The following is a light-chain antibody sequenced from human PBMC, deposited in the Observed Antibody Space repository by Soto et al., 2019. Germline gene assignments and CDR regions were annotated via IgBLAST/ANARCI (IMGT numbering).Light chain of an antibody. J-gene: IGLJ1*01. CDR1: SSDVGGYNY. CDR2: DVS. CDR3: SSYTSSTTSS. V-gene: IGLV2-14*03. Sequence: QSALTQPASVSGSPGQSITISCTGTSSDVGGYNYVSWYQQHPGKAPKLMIYDVSNRPSGVSNRFSGSKSGNTASLTISGLQAEAEADYYCSSYTSSTTSSFGTGTKLTVL.